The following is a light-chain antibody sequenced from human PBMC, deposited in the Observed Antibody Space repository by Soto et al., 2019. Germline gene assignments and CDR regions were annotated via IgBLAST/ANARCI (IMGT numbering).Light chain of an antibody. CDR1: QSVSGTY. J-gene: IGKJ4*01. Sequence: PGERSTLSCSASQSVSGTYLAWYQQKPGQAPSLLIYGASSRATGIPDRFSGSGSGTDFTLTISRLEPEDFAVYYCQQHSNWPLTFGGGTKVDIK. CDR2: GAS. V-gene: IGKV3D-20*02. CDR3: QQHSNWPLT.